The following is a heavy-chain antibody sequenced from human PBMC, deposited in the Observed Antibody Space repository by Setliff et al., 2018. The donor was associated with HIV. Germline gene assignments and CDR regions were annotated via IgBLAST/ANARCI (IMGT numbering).Heavy chain of an antibody. CDR1: GFTFSTYS. D-gene: IGHD6-13*01. V-gene: IGHV3-21*01. Sequence: PGGSLRLSCAASGFTFSTYSMNWVRLAPGRGLEWISSISVSGFNIYYADSVKGRCFVSRDDAKNSLFLQMNSLRTEDTAVYFCARVRARYSSSWSVDYWGQGTPVTV. J-gene: IGHJ4*02. CDR3: ARVRARYSSSWSVDY. CDR2: ISVSGFNI.